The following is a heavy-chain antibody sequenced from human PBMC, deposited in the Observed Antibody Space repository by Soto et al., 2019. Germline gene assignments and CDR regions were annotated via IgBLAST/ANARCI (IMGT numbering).Heavy chain of an antibody. CDR3: ARMETFGSLNWFDP. CDR1: GYSFTNND. D-gene: IGHD3-16*01. J-gene: IGHJ5*02. Sequence: GASVKVSCKASGYSFTNNDVSGVLQATGQGLEWMGWMNPGSGDTGYAQKFQGRVTMTRDISIATAYMELSSLRSDDTAIYYCARMETFGSLNWFDPWGQGTLVTVSS. CDR2: MNPGSGDT. V-gene: IGHV1-8*01.